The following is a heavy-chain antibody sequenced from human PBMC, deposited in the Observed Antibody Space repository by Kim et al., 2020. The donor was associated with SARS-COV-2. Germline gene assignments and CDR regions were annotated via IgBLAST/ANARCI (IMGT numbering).Heavy chain of an antibody. CDR3: ARHGVPAAILADWFDP. J-gene: IGHJ5*02. V-gene: IGHV5-51*01. D-gene: IGHD2-2*01. Sequence: SFQGQVTISADKSISTAYLQWSSLKASDTAMYYCARHGVPAAILADWFDPWGQGTLVTVSS.